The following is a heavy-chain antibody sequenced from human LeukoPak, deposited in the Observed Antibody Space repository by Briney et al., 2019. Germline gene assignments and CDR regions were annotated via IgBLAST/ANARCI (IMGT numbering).Heavy chain of an antibody. CDR2: ISSSSSTI. Sequence: GGSLRLSCAASGFTFSSYSMNWVRQAPGNWLDLVSYISSSSSTIYYADSVKGRFTISRDNAKNSLYLQMNSLRAEDTAFFFQAEVGIRYFDWLLSALDYWGQGTLVTVSS. CDR3: AEVGIRYFDWLLSALDY. J-gene: IGHJ4*02. D-gene: IGHD3-9*01. V-gene: IGHV3-48*01. CDR1: GFTFSSYS.